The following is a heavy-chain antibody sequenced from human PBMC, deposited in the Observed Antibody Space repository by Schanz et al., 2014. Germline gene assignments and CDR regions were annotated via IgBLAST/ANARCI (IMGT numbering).Heavy chain of an antibody. CDR3: ARLSAIFGVVTAYYFDY. V-gene: IGHV3-48*01. J-gene: IGHJ4*02. D-gene: IGHD3-3*01. Sequence: EVQLLQSGGGLIQPGGSLRLSCAASGFTVTSYYMSWVRQAPGKGLEWVSYISRSSSTIYYADSVKGRFTISRDNAKNSLYLQMNSLRAEDTAVYYCARLSAIFGVVTAYYFDYWGQGTLVTVSS. CDR1: GFTVTSYY. CDR2: ISRSSSTI.